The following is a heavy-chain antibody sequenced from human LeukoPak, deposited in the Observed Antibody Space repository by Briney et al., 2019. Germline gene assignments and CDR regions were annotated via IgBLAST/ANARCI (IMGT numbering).Heavy chain of an antibody. J-gene: IGHJ4*02. CDR3: ARGVMITFGGVIVIE. CDR1: GGSISSGDYY. CDR2: IYYSGST. D-gene: IGHD3-16*02. V-gene: IGHV4-30-4*08. Sequence: SQTLSLTCTVSGGSISSGDYYWSWIRQPPGKGLEWIGYIYYSGSTYYNPSLKSRVTISVDTSKNQFSLKLSSVTAADTAVYYCARGVMITFGGVIVIEWGRGTLVTVSS.